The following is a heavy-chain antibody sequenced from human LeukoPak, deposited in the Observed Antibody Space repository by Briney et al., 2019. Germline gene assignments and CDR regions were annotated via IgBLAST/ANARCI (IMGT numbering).Heavy chain of an antibody. J-gene: IGHJ2*01. CDR1: GFTFSSYA. V-gene: IGHV3-23*01. CDR3: ARHFYGYFDL. D-gene: IGHD3-3*02. Sequence: GGSLRLSCAASGFTFSSYAMSWVRQAPGKGLEWVSAISGSGGSTYYADSVKGRFTISRDNAKDSLYLQMDSLRADDTAVYYCARHFYGYFDLWGRGTLVTVSS. CDR2: ISGSGGST.